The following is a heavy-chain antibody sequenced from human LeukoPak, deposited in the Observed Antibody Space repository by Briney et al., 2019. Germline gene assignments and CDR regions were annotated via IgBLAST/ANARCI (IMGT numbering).Heavy chain of an antibody. V-gene: IGHV4-59*01. CDR3: ARDLDTAMGWYFDL. J-gene: IGHJ2*01. Sequence: KSSETLSLTCTVSGGSISSYYWSWIRQPPGKGLEWIGYIYYSGSTNYNPSLKSRVTISVDTSKNQFSLKLSSVTAADTAVYYCARDLDTAMGWYFDLWGRGTLVTVSS. D-gene: IGHD5-18*01. CDR1: GGSISSYY. CDR2: IYYSGST.